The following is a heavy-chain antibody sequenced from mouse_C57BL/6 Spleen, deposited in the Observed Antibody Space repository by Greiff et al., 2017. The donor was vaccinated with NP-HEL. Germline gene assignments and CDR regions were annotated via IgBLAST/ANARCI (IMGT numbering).Heavy chain of an antibody. CDR3: ARSGDGYSYYAMDY. J-gene: IGHJ4*01. CDR1: GYTFTDYY. V-gene: IGHV1-26*01. D-gene: IGHD2-3*01. CDR2: INPNNGGT. Sequence: VQLQQSGPELVKPGASVKISCKASGYTFTDYYMNWVKQSHGKSLEWIGDINPNNGGTSYNQKFKGKATLTVDKSSSTAYMELRSLTSEDSAVYYCARSGDGYSYYAMDYWGQGTSVTVSS.